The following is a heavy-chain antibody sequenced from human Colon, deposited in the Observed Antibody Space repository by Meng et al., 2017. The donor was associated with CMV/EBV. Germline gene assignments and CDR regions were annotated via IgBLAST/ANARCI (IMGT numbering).Heavy chain of an antibody. V-gene: IGHV1-2*06. CDR2: INPKSGDT. CDR3: AKDWSGGSCFDY. Sequence: CDAPGYTFTDYIISWVRQAPGQGLEWMGRINPKSGDTRYAHNFQGRATLTRDTSITTAYMELTGLTSNDTAIYYCAKDWSGGSCFDYWGQGTLVTVSS. J-gene: IGHJ4*02. D-gene: IGHD2-15*01. CDR1: GYTFTDYI.